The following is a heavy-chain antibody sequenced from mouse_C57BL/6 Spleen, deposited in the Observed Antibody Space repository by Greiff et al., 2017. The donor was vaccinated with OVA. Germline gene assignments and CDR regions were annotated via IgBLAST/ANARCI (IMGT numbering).Heavy chain of an antibody. CDR1: GYAFSSYW. CDR2: IYPGDGDT. J-gene: IGHJ2*01. V-gene: IGHV1-80*01. D-gene: IGHD2-5*01. Sequence: QVQLQQSGAELVKPGASVKISCKASGYAFSSYWMNWVQQRPGKGLEWIGQIYPGDGDTNYNGKFKGKATLTADKSSSTAYMQLSSLTSEDSAVYFCARSYSNYVYYFDYWGQGTTLTVSS. CDR3: ARSYSNYVYYFDY.